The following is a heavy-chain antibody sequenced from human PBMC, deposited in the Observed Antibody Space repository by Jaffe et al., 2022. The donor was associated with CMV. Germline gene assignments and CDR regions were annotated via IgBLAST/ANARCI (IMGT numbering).Heavy chain of an antibody. J-gene: IGHJ4*02. CDR1: GFTFSSYA. Sequence: EVQLVESGGGLVQPGGSLRLSCAASGFTFSSYAMSWVRQAPGKGLEWVSAISGSGGSTYYADSVKGRFTISRDNSKNTLYLQMNSLRAEDTAVYYCAKGLPVDTAMAAEYFDYWGQGTLVTVSS. D-gene: IGHD5-18*01. CDR3: AKGLPVDTAMAAEYFDY. CDR2: ISGSGGST. V-gene: IGHV3-23*04.